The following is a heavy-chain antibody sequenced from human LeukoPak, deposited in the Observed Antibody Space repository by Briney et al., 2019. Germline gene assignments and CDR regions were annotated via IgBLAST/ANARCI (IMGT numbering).Heavy chain of an antibody. CDR2: ISAYNGNT. D-gene: IGHD6-13*01. J-gene: IGHJ5*02. CDR3: ARDRRIRQQQLVIIQMNWFDP. Sequence: ASVKVSCKASGYTFTSYGISWVRQAPGQGLEWMGWISAYNGNTNYAQKLQGRVTMTTDTSTSTAYMELRSLRSDDTAVYYCARDRRIRQQQLVIIQMNWFDPWGQGTLVTVSS. V-gene: IGHV1-18*01. CDR1: GYTFTSYG.